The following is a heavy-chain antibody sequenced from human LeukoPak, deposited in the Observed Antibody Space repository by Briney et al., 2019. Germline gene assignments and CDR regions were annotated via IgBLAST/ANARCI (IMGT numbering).Heavy chain of an antibody. CDR1: GGPISSGSYY. V-gene: IGHV4-61*02. CDR2: IYTSGST. D-gene: IGHD3-22*01. CDR3: ARDYYDSSGYYPSHGWFDP. J-gene: IGHJ5*02. Sequence: PSETLSLTCTVSGGPISSGSYYWSWIRQPAGRGLEWIGRIYTSGSTNYNPSLKSRVTISVDTSKNQFSLKLSSVTAADTAVYYCARDYYDSSGYYPSHGWFDPWGQGTLVTVSS.